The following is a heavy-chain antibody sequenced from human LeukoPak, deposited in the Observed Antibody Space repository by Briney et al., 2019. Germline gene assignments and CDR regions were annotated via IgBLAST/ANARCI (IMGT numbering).Heavy chain of an antibody. J-gene: IGHJ4*02. Sequence: PGGSLRLSCAASGFTFSSYWMHWVRQAPGKGLVWVSRINSDGSSTSYADSVKGRFTISRDNAKNTLYLQMNSLRAEDTAVYYCAREAPADFWSGYYPYYFDYWGQGTLVTVSS. D-gene: IGHD3-3*01. CDR1: GFTFSSYW. CDR2: INSDGSST. CDR3: AREAPADFWSGYYPYYFDY. V-gene: IGHV3-74*01.